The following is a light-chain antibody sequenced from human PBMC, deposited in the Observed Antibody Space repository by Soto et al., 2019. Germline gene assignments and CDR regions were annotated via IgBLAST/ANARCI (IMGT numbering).Light chain of an antibody. J-gene: IGKJ1*01. CDR1: QSVSNN. Sequence: EIVMTQSPATLSVSPGERATLSCRASQSVSNNLAWYQQKPGQAPRLLIYGASTRATGIPARFSGSGSGTEFTLTISSLQSEDFAVYYCQQSNDWWTFGQGTKVDI. CDR2: GAS. V-gene: IGKV3-15*01. CDR3: QQSNDWWT.